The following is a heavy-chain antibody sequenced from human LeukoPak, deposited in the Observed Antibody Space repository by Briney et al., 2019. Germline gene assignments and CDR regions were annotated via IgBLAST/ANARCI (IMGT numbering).Heavy chain of an antibody. CDR1: GFTFSSYS. J-gene: IGHJ3*02. D-gene: IGHD3-22*01. CDR3: ARVYYDSSGYHDAFDI. Sequence: GGSLRLSCAASGFTFSSYSMNWVRQAPGKGLEWVSSISSSSSYIYYADSVKGRFTISRDNAKNSLYLQMNSLRAEDTAVYYCARVYYDSSGYHDAFDIWGQGTMVTVSS. V-gene: IGHV3-21*01. CDR2: ISSSSSYI.